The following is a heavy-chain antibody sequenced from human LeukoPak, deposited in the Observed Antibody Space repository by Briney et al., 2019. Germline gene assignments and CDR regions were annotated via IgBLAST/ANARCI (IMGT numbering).Heavy chain of an antibody. J-gene: IGHJ4*02. CDR1: GYTFTGYY. V-gene: IGHV1-2*02. D-gene: IGHD5-18*01. CDR2: VNPNSGGT. Sequence: ASVKVSCKASGYTFTGYYMHCVRQAPGQGLEWMGWVNPNSGGTNYAQKFQGRVTMTRDTSISTAYMELSRLRSDDTAVYYCARDTAMVQFDYWGQGTLVTVSS. CDR3: ARDTAMVQFDY.